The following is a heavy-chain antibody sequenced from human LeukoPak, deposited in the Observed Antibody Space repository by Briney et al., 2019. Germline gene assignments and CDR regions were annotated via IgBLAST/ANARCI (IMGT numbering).Heavy chain of an antibody. CDR3: ARGGKCSDGKCYLIDY. CDR1: GLTFSNSA. V-gene: IGHV3-30*04. CDR2: MSFDGSHE. Sequence: GGSLRLSCVASGLTFSNSAMHWVRQAPGKGLEWVAIMSFDGSHERYGDSVKGRFTLSRDNSKDTLYLQINSLRTEDTAVYYCARGGKCSDGKCYLIDYWGQGTLVTVSS. D-gene: IGHD2-15*01. J-gene: IGHJ4*02.